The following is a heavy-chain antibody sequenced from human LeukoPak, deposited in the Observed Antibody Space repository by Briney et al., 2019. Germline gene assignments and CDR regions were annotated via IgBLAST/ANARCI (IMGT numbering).Heavy chain of an antibody. D-gene: IGHD3-22*01. CDR3: AREAYYYDSSGYHESTPFDY. CDR2: ISSSSSYI. Sequence: GGSLRLSCAASGFTFSSYSMNWVRQAPGKGLECVSSISSSSSYIYYADSVKGRFTISRDNAKNSLYLQMNSLRAEDTAVYYCAREAYYYDSSGYHESTPFDYWGQGTLVTVSS. CDR1: GFTFSSYS. J-gene: IGHJ4*02. V-gene: IGHV3-21*01.